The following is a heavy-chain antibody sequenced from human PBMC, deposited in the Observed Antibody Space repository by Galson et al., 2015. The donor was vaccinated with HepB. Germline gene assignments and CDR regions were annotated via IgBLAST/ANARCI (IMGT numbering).Heavy chain of an antibody. CDR1: GFTFSAYT. D-gene: IGHD3-10*01. J-gene: IGHJ2*01. CDR3: VRVFFGSERYSAYWYFDL. CDR2: ISTNGATI. V-gene: IGHV3-48*02. Sequence: SLRLSCAASGFTFSAYTMNWVRRAPGKGLESIAYISTNGATIYYADSVKGRFTVSRDNARNSLYLHMNSLRDQDTAVYSCVRVFFGSERYSAYWYFDLWGRGTLVTVSS.